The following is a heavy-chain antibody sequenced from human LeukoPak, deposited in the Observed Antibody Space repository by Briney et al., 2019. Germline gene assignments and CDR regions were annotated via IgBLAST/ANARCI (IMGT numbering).Heavy chain of an antibody. CDR3: AGAGGYYGDDY. Sequence: PSETLSLTCTVSGGSISSGDYYWSWIRQPPGKGLEWIGYIYYSGSTYYNPSLKSRVTISVDTSKNQFSLKLSSVTAADTAVYYCAGAGGYYGDDYWGQGTLVTVSS. V-gene: IGHV4-30-4*01. D-gene: IGHD4-17*01. CDR1: GGSISSGDYY. J-gene: IGHJ4*02. CDR2: IYYSGST.